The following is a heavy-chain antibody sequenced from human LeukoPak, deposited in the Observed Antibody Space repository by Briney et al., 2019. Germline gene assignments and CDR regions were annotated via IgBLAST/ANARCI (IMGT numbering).Heavy chain of an antibody. CDR3: ARDSHTHYFDS. V-gene: IGHV3-23*01. CDR1: GFSFSTYG. Sequence: GGSLRLSCVASGFSFSTYGMTWVRQAPGKGLEWVSGFGDTGMPHYRDSVKGRFSISRDNSKNTFYLQMNSLRAEDTAVYYCARDSHTHYFDSWGQGTLVTVSS. CDR2: FGDTGMP. D-gene: IGHD2-15*01. J-gene: IGHJ4*02.